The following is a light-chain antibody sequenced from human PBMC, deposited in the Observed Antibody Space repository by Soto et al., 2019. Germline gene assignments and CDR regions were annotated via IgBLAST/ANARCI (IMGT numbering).Light chain of an antibody. CDR3: QQYNNWPLT. CDR1: QSVSSN. CDR2: GAS. V-gene: IGKV3-15*01. Sequence: EIVMTQSPVTLSVSPGERATLSCRASQSVSSNLAWYQQKPGQAPRLLIYGASTRATGLPARFSGSGSGTEFTLTISSLQSEDFAVYYCQQYNNWPLTFGGGTKVEI. J-gene: IGKJ4*01.